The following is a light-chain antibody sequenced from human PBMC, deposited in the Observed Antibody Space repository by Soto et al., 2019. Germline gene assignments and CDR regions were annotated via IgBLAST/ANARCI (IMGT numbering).Light chain of an antibody. CDR2: QDS. CDR3: QAWDSSTVV. Sequence: SYELTQPHSVSVSPGQTATITCSGDKLGDKYACLYQQKPGQSPVLVIYQDSKRPSGIHERFSCSNSGNTANLTISGTQAMDEADYYCQAWDSSTVVLGGGNKLTV. J-gene: IGLJ2*01. V-gene: IGLV3-1*01. CDR1: KLGDKY.